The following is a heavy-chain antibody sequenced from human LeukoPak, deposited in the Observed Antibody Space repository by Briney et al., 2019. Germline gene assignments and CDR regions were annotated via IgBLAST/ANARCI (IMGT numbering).Heavy chain of an antibody. Sequence: ASVKVFCKASGYTFTSYDINWVRQATGQGLEWMGWMNPNSGNTGYAQKFQGRVTMTRNTSISTAYMELSSLRSEDTAVYYCARADILTGSNYYYYMDVWGKGTTVTISS. CDR1: GYTFTSYD. CDR2: MNPNSGNT. CDR3: ARADILTGSNYYYYMDV. D-gene: IGHD3-9*01. V-gene: IGHV1-8*01. J-gene: IGHJ6*03.